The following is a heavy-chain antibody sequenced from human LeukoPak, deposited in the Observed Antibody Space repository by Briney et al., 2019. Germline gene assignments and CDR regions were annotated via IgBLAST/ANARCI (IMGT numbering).Heavy chain of an antibody. CDR2: FDPEDGET. Sequence: ASVKVSCKVSGYTLTELSMHWVRQAPGKGLEWMGGFDPEDGETIYAQKFRGRVTMTEDTSTDTAYMELSSLRSEDTAVYYCATDPLGYCSSTSCYYFDYWGQGTLVTVSS. CDR1: GYTLTELS. CDR3: ATDPLGYCSSTSCYYFDY. J-gene: IGHJ4*02. D-gene: IGHD2-2*01. V-gene: IGHV1-24*01.